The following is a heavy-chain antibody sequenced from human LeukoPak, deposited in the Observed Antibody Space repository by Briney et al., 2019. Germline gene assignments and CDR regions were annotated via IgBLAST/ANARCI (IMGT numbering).Heavy chain of an antibody. Sequence: PGGSLRLSCAASGFTFSSYGMHWVRQAPGKGLEWVAVIWYDGSNKYYADSVKSRFTISRDNSKNTLYLQMNSLRAEDTAVYYCARGPTVTTFYYYYGMDVWGKGTTVTVSS. J-gene: IGHJ6*04. CDR3: ARGPTVTTFYYYYGMDV. D-gene: IGHD4-17*01. V-gene: IGHV3-33*01. CDR2: IWYDGSNK. CDR1: GFTFSSYG.